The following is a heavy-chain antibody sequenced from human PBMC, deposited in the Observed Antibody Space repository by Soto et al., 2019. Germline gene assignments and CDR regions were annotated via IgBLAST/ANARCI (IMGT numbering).Heavy chain of an antibody. Sequence: SETLSLTCTVSGGSISSGGYYWSWIRQHPGKGLEWIGYIYYSGSTYYNPSLKSRVTISVDTSKNQFSLKLSSVTAADTAVYYCARGGKRSIAARPGSNWFDPWGQGTLVTVS. CDR3: ARGGKRSIAARPGSNWFDP. V-gene: IGHV4-31*03. CDR2: IYYSGST. J-gene: IGHJ5*02. CDR1: GGSISSGGYY. D-gene: IGHD6-6*01.